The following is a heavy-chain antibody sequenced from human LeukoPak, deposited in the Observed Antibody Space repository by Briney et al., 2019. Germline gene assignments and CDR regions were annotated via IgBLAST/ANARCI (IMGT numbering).Heavy chain of an antibody. CDR3: ARGGWGYYYDSSGYYPYYYYMDV. CDR2: IYYSGST. J-gene: IGHJ6*03. V-gene: IGHV4-59*01. D-gene: IGHD3-22*01. Sequence: SETLSLTCTVSGGSISSYYWSWIRQPPGKGLEWIGYIYYSGSTNYNPSLKSRVTISVDTSKNQFSLKLSSVTAADTAVYYCARGGWGYYYDSSGYYPYYYYMDVWGKGTTVTISS. CDR1: GGSISSYY.